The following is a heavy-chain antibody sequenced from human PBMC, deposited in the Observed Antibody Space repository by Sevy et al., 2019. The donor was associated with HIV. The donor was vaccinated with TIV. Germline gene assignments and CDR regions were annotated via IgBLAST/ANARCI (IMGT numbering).Heavy chain of an antibody. CDR1: GFIFSTYS. D-gene: IGHD6-13*01. CDR2: ISYDGNNK. J-gene: IGHJ4*02. V-gene: IGHV3-30-3*01. CDR3: ARAYSSWFGTVHY. Sequence: GGSLRLSCAASGFIFSTYSMHWVRHAPGKGLEWVAAISYDGNNKYYADSVKGRFTIPRDNPKNTLFLQVNSLRPEDTAVYYCARAYSSWFGTVHYWGQGTLVTVSS.